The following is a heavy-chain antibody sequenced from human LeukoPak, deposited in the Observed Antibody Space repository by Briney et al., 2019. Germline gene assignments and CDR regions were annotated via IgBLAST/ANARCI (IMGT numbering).Heavy chain of an antibody. CDR3: ARVSGYSYGYNYFDY. Sequence: SETLSLTCTVSGGSISSYYWSWIRQPPGKGLEWIGYIYYSGSTNYNPSLKSRVTISVDTSKNQFSLKLSSVTAADTAVYYCARVSGYSYGYNYFDYWGQGTLVTVSS. J-gene: IGHJ4*02. D-gene: IGHD5-18*01. CDR2: IYYSGST. V-gene: IGHV4-59*01. CDR1: GGSISSYY.